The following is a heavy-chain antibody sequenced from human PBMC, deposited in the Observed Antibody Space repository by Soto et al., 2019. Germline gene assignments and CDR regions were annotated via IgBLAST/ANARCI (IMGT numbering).Heavy chain of an antibody. D-gene: IGHD2-15*01. CDR2: VYYDGKT. CDR1: GDFIRSHY. J-gene: IGHJ2*01. CDR3: ARPKGIAPAVWYFDL. V-gene: IGHV4-59*08. Sequence: QVQLQESGPGLVKPSETLSLTCTVSGDFIRSHYWSWIRQPPGKGLEWIGYVYYDGKTDSSPSLKSRVTISLDTSKNQISLSLTSVTAADTAVYYCARPKGIAPAVWYFDLWGRGTLVTVSS.